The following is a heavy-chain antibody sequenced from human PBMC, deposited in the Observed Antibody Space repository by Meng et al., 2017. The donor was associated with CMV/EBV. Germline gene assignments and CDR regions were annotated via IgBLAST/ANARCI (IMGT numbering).Heavy chain of an antibody. CDR2: INPINGGT. V-gene: IGHV1-2*02. CDR1: GYTFTGYY. Sequence: QVQLVPSGAEVKNPGGSGKASCKASGYTFTGYYMHWVRQAPGQGLEWMGWINPINGGTTYAQKFQGRVTMIRDTSISTAYMELSRLTSDDTAVYYCARGKVATIAGGWFDPWGQGTLVTVSS. CDR3: ARGKVATIAGGWFDP. J-gene: IGHJ5*02. D-gene: IGHD5-12*01.